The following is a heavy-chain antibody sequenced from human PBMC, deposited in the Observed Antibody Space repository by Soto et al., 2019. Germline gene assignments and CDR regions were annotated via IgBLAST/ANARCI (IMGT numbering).Heavy chain of an antibody. CDR2: IIPILGIA. D-gene: IGHD3-10*01. J-gene: IGHJ5*02. CDR3: ARGITMVRGDPAWFDP. Sequence: QVQLVQSGAEVKKPGSSVKVSCKASGGTFSSYTISWVRQAPGQGLEWMGRIIPILGIANYAQKFQGRVTITADKYKSTAYMELSSLRSEDTAVYYCARGITMVRGDPAWFDPWGQGTLVTVSS. V-gene: IGHV1-69*02. CDR1: GGTFSSYT.